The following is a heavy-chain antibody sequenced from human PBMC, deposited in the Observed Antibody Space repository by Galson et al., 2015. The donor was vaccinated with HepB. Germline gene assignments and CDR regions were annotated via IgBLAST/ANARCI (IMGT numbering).Heavy chain of an antibody. V-gene: IGHV5-10-1*01. D-gene: IGHD5-18*01. Sequence: QSGAEVKKPGESLRISCEASGYNFDTYWISWVRQTPGKGLEWMGRIDPSDSATNYSPSFLGHVTISADTSINVAHLHWHSLTASDTAIYYCARVAHSALDNWGQGTLVTVSS. CDR1: GYNFDTYW. J-gene: IGHJ4*02. CDR3: ARVAHSALDN. CDR2: IDPSDSAT.